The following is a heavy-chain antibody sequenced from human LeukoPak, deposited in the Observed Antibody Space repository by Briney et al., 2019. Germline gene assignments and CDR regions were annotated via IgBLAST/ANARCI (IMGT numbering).Heavy chain of an antibody. CDR2: INPSGGST. V-gene: IGHV1-46*01. CDR3: ASDLGEDSSGYYSAY. Sequence: ASVKVSCKASGYTFTSYYMHWVRQAPGQGLEWMGIINPSGGSTSYPQKFQGRVTMTRDTSTSTVYMELSSLRSEDTAVYYCASDLGEDSSGYYSAYWGRGTLVTVSS. J-gene: IGHJ4*02. CDR1: GYTFTSYY. D-gene: IGHD3-22*01.